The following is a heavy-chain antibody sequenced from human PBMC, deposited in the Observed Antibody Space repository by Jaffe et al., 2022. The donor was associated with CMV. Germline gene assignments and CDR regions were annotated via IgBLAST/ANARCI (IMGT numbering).Heavy chain of an antibody. V-gene: IGHV3-23*04. Sequence: EVQLVESGGGLVQPGGSLRLSCAASGFTFSSYAMSWVRQAPGKGLEWVSAISGSGGSTYYADSVKGRFTISRDNSKNTLYLQMNSLRAEDTAVYYCAKHGMGIGRYYYYYMDVWGKGTTVTVSS. J-gene: IGHJ6*03. D-gene: IGHD2-2*01. CDR3: AKHGMGIGRYYYYYMDV. CDR1: GFTFSSYA. CDR2: ISGSGGST.